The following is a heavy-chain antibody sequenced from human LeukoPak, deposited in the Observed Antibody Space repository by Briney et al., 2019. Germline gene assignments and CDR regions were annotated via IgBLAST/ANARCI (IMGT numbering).Heavy chain of an antibody. CDR2: IYTSGST. V-gene: IGHV4-61*02. Sequence: SETLSLTCTVSGGSISSGSYYWSWIRQPAGKGLEWIGRIYTSGSTNYNPSLKSRVTISVDTSKNQFSLKLSSVTAADTAVYYCARLGPPTYYYGSGSSLFYYYYYMDVWGKGTTVTVSS. J-gene: IGHJ6*03. D-gene: IGHD3-10*01. CDR3: ARLGPPTYYYGSGSSLFYYYYYMDV. CDR1: GGSISSGSYY.